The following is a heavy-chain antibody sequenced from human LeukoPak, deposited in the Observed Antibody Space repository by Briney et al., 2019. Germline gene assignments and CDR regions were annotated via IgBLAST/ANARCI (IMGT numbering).Heavy chain of an antibody. CDR2: IKQDGCEK. Sequence: GGSLRLSCAASGFTFSSYWMSWVRQAPGKGLEWVANIKQDGCEKYVDSVKGRFTISRDNAKNSLYLRMNSLRAEDTALYYCASGRQLGYWGQGTLVTVSS. CDR3: ASGRQLGY. CDR1: GFTFSSYW. D-gene: IGHD3-16*01. V-gene: IGHV3-7*01. J-gene: IGHJ4*02.